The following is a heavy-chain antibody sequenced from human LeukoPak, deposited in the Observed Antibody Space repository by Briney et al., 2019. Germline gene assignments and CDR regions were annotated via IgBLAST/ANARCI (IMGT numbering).Heavy chain of an antibody. J-gene: IGHJ4*02. CDR1: RGTFSSYA. D-gene: IGHD2-15*01. V-gene: IGHV1-69*04. Sequence: ASVNVSCMDSRGTFSSYAISWVRQAPGQGLEWMGRIIPILGIANDAQKFQGRVTITADKSTSTAYMELRSLRSEDTAVYYCAREGYCSGGSCYYFDYWGQGTLVTVSS. CDR3: AREGYCSGGSCYYFDY. CDR2: IIPILGIA.